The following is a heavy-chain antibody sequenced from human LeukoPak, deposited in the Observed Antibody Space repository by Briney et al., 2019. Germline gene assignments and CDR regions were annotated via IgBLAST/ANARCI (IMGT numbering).Heavy chain of an antibody. CDR3: AGGLVVITNADAFDI. D-gene: IGHD3-22*01. J-gene: IGHJ3*02. Sequence: ASVKVSCKASGYTFTSYYMHWVRQAPGQGLEWMGIINPSGGSTSYAQKFQGRVTMTRDTSTSTVYMELSSLRSEDTAVYYCAGGLVVITNADAFDIWGQGTMVTVSS. CDR1: GYTFTSYY. CDR2: INPSGGST. V-gene: IGHV1-46*01.